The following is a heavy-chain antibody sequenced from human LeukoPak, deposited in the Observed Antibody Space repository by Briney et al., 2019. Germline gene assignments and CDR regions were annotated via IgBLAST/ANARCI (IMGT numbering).Heavy chain of an antibody. Sequence: PGGSLRLSCAASGFTFSSYGMHWVRQAPGKGLEWVAFIRYDGSNKYYADSVKGRFTISRDNSKNTLYLQMNSLRAEDTAVYYCAKEGSKDDYSKPPDAFDIWGQGTMVTVSS. CDR1: GFTFSSYG. CDR3: AKEGSKDDYSKPPDAFDI. J-gene: IGHJ3*02. V-gene: IGHV3-30*02. D-gene: IGHD4-11*01. CDR2: IRYDGSNK.